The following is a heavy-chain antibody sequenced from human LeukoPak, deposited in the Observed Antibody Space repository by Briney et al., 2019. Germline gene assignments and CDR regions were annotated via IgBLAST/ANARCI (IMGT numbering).Heavy chain of an antibody. V-gene: IGHV3-30*02. Sequence: GGSLRLSCAASGFTFSSYGMHWVRQAPGKGLEWVAFIRYDGSNKYYADSVEGRFTISRDNSKNTLYLQMNSLRAEDTAVYYCANTLTVAQYYFDYWGQGTLVTVSS. J-gene: IGHJ4*02. D-gene: IGHD4-23*01. CDR3: ANTLTVAQYYFDY. CDR2: IRYDGSNK. CDR1: GFTFSSYG.